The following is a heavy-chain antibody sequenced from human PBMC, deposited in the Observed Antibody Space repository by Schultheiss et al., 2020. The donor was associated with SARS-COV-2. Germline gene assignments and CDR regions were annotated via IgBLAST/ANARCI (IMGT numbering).Heavy chain of an antibody. CDR2: IRSKAYGGTT. Sequence: GGSLRLSCTASGFTFGDYAMSWVRQAPGKGLEWVGFIRSKAYGGTTEYAASVKGRFTISRDDSKSIAYLQMNSLKTEDTAVYYCTTDNIPTLTTVDYWGQGTLVTVSS. D-gene: IGHD4-11*01. CDR1: GFTFGDYA. J-gene: IGHJ4*02. V-gene: IGHV3-49*04. CDR3: TTDNIPTLTTVDY.